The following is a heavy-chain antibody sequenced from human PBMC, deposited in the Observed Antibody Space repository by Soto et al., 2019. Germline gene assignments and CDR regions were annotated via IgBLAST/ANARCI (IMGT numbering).Heavy chain of an antibody. CDR3: ARDARPPGSGSSNWFDP. CDR2: IYYSGST. D-gene: IGHD3-10*01. J-gene: IGHJ5*02. CDR1: GGSISSGDYY. Sequence: NPSETLSLTCTVSGGSISSGDYYWSWIRQPPGKGLEWIGYIYYSGSTYYNPSLKSRVTTSIDTSRNQFSLKLTSVTAADTAVYYCARDARPPGSGSSNWFDPWGQGTLVTVSS. V-gene: IGHV4-30-4*01.